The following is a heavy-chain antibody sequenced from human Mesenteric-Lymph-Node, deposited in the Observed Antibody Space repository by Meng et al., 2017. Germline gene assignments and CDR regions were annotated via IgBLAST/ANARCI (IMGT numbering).Heavy chain of an antibody. CDR1: GITFRNYI. Sequence: GGSLRLSCAASGITFRNYIMHWVRQGPGKGLVWVSLINGGGTTTRYADSVKGRFTISRDNSNNTLYLQMNSLTDEDTAVYYCVMETFNFAYSGSEKAFDFWGHGTMVTVSS. J-gene: IGHJ3*01. CDR2: INGGGTTT. CDR3: VMETFNFAYSGSEKAFDF. D-gene: IGHD1-26*01. V-gene: IGHV3-74*01.